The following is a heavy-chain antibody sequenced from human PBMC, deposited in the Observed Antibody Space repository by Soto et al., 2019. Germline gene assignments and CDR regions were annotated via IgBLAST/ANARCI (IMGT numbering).Heavy chain of an antibody. J-gene: IGHJ5*02. D-gene: IGHD5-18*01. CDR1: GFTFSSYA. CDR2: IIGSGGST. V-gene: IGHV3-23*01. Sequence: GGSLRLSCVASGFTFSSYAMSWVRQAPGKGLEWVSAIIGSGGSTYYADSVKGRFTISRDNSKNSLYLQMNSLRAEDTAVYYCARGRLHSYGYDWFDPWGQGTLVTVSS. CDR3: ARGRLHSYGYDWFDP.